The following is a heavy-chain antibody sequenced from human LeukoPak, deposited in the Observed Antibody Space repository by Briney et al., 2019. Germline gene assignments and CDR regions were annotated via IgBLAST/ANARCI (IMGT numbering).Heavy chain of an antibody. D-gene: IGHD3-22*01. Sequence: PGGSLRPSCAASGFTFSSYWMSWVRQAPGKGLEWVANIKQDGSEKYYVDSVKGRFTISRDNAKNSLYLQMNSLRAEDTAVYYCARDYYDSSGYSDDAFDIWGQGTMVTVSS. V-gene: IGHV3-7*01. CDR1: GFTFSSYW. J-gene: IGHJ3*02. CDR2: IKQDGSEK. CDR3: ARDYYDSSGYSDDAFDI.